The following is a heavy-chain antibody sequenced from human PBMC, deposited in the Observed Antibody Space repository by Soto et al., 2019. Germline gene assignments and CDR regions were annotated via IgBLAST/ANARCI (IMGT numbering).Heavy chain of an antibody. J-gene: IGHJ6*02. D-gene: IGHD2-2*02. CDR3: AKAPRLYSPSGMDG. CDR1: GFTFSSYA. Sequence: EVPLLESGGGLVQPGGSLRLSCAASGFTFSSYAMSWVRQAPGKGLEWVSAISGSGGSTYYADSVKGRFTISRDNSKNTLHLQKNRLRAEYTAVYYCAKAPRLYSPSGMDGWGQGTTVTVSS. CDR2: ISGSGGST. V-gene: IGHV3-23*01.